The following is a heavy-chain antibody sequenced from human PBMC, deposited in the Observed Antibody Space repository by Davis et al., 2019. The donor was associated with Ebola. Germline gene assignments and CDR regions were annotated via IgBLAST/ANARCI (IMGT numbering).Heavy chain of an antibody. CDR2: IDPSDSYT. J-gene: IGHJ4*02. Sequence: GESLKISCKGSGYSFTSYWISWVRQMPGKGLEWMGRIDPSDSYTNYSPSFQGHVTISADKSISTAYLQWSSLKASDTAMYYCARDARGEEPDDYWGQGTLVTVSS. CDR1: GYSFTSYW. V-gene: IGHV5-10-1*01. CDR3: ARDARGEEPDDY. D-gene: IGHD3-10*01.